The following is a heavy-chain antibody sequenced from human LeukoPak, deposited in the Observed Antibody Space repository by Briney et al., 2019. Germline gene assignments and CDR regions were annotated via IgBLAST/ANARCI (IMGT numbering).Heavy chain of an antibody. V-gene: IGHV3-53*04. J-gene: IGHJ5*02. Sequence: PGGSLRLSCAASGFSVSSDYINWVRQAPGKGLEWVSVIYSGGSTYYADSVEVGFTISRNTSKNTVYLYMNNLRPEDTAVYYCARETFGEGGWFDPWGQGTLVTVSS. CDR1: GFSVSSDY. D-gene: IGHD3-10*01. CDR2: IYSGGST. CDR3: ARETFGEGGWFDP.